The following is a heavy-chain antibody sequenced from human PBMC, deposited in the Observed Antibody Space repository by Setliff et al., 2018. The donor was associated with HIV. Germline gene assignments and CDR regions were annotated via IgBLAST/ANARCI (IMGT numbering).Heavy chain of an antibody. CDR1: GGSVSSSTTYY. CDR3: ARHRDGGTYPLDY. V-gene: IGHV4-39*01. CDR2: MYYTGSS. D-gene: IGHD1-26*01. Sequence: PSETLSLTCTVSGGSVSSSTTYYWGWIRQPPGKGLEWIGSMYYTGSSYYNPSLKSRVTISVDTSKNRFSLQLTSVTAADTAVYYCARHRDGGTYPLDYWGQGTLVTVSS. J-gene: IGHJ4*02.